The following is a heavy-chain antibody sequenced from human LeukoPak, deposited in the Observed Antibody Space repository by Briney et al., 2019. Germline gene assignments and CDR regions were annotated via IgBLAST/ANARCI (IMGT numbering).Heavy chain of an antibody. J-gene: IGHJ3*02. CDR2: MNPNSGNT. V-gene: IGHV1-8*02. CDR3: ARGRTSGRRMPTTWGAFDI. CDR1: GYTFTGYY. D-gene: IGHD2-2*01. Sequence: GASVKVSCKASGYTFTGYYMHWVRQAPGQGLEWMGWMNPNSGNTGYAQKFQGRVTMTRNTSISTAYMELSSLRSEDTAVYYCARGRTSGRRMPTTWGAFDIWGQGTMVTVSS.